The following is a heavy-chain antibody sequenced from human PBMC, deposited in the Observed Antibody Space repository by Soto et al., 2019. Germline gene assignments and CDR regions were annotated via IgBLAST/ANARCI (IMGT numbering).Heavy chain of an antibody. CDR3: AKSRYSDSSGDYYDF. D-gene: IGHD3-22*01. CDR2: IGGRATSA. Sequence: VQLLESGGGLVQPGGSLRLSCAASGFTFSNYAMSWVRQAPGKGLEWVSGIGGRATSAYYADSVKGRFAISRDNAYNTLFLQLNSVRAEDTAVYYCAKSRYSDSSGDYYDFWGQGTLITVSS. J-gene: IGHJ4*02. CDR1: GFTFSNYA. V-gene: IGHV3-23*01.